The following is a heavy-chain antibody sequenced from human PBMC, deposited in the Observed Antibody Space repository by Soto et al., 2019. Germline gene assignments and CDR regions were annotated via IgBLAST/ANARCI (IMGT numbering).Heavy chain of an antibody. CDR3: ARDREGTYFDWLPDAFDI. D-gene: IGHD3-9*01. CDR1: GGTFSSYA. V-gene: IGHV1-69*13. Sequence: SVKVSCKASGGTFSSYAISWVRQAPGQGLEWMGGIIPIFGTANYAQKFQGRVTITADESTSTAYMELSSLRSEDTAVYYCARDREGTYFDWLPDAFDIWGQGTMVTVSS. CDR2: IIPIFGTA. J-gene: IGHJ3*02.